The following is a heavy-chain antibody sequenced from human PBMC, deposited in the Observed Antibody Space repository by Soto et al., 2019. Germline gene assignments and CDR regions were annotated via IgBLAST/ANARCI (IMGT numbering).Heavy chain of an antibody. CDR2: ISYDGSNK. CDR3: ARVIYDSSGHDAFDI. V-gene: IGHV3-30-3*01. D-gene: IGHD3-22*01. CDR1: GFTFSSYA. J-gene: IGHJ3*02. Sequence: HPGGSLRLSCAASGFTFSSYAMHWVRQAPGKGLEWVAVISYDGSNKYYADSVKGRFTISRDNSKNPLYLQMNSLRAVDTAVYYCARVIYDSSGHDAFDIWGQGTMVTVSS.